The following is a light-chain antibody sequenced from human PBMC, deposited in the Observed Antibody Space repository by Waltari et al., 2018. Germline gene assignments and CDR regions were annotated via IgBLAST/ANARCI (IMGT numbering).Light chain of an antibody. J-gene: IGLJ2*01. CDR2: SNN. V-gene: IGLV1-44*01. CDR3: AAWDDSLNGVV. Sequence: QSVPTQPPSASGTPGQRVTISCSGSSPNIGMNTVTWYQQLPGPAPKLLIYSNNQRPSGVPDRFSGSKSGTSASLAISGLQSEDEADYYCAAWDDSLNGVVFGGGTKLTVL. CDR1: SPNIGMNT.